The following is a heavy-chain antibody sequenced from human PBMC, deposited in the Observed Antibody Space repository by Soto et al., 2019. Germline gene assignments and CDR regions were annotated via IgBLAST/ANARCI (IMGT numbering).Heavy chain of an antibody. J-gene: IGHJ4*02. Sequence: EVQLLESGGGLVQPGRSLRLSCAASGFTFNNYAMTWFRQAPGKVLGWVSAISGGGDTTSYADSVKGRFTVSRDGSKNTLYLQMSSLRAEDTALYYCAKGRGGSGSLAPRVDFWGQGTLVTVSS. CDR1: GFTFNNYA. CDR3: AKGRGGSGSLAPRVDF. D-gene: IGHD3-10*01. CDR2: ISGGGDTT. V-gene: IGHV3-23*01.